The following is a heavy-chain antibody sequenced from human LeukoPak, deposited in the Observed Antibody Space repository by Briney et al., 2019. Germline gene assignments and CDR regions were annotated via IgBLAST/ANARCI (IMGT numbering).Heavy chain of an antibody. V-gene: IGHV1-46*01. J-gene: IGHJ4*02. CDR3: ARDQEGFDY. CDR1: GYTFTSNY. Sequence: ASVTVSCTASGYTFTSNYIHWVRQAPGQGLEWMGMIYPRDGSTSYAQKFQGRVTVTRDASTSTVHMELSGLRSEDTAVYYCARDQEGFDYWGQGTLVTVSS. CDR2: IYPRDGST.